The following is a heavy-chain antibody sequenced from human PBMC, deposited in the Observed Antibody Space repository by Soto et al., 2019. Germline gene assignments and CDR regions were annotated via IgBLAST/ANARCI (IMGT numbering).Heavy chain of an antibody. V-gene: IGHV1-18*04. CDR3: AAPSIVGATSFDY. J-gene: IGHJ4*02. CDR1: GYTFTSYG. D-gene: IGHD1-26*01. CDR2: ISAGNGNT. Sequence: ASLNASCKASGYTFTSYGLSCVRQAHGQRLEWMGWISAGNGNTNYAQKFQGRVTITRDTSASTAYMELSSLRSEDTAVYYCAAPSIVGATSFDYWGQGTLVTVSS.